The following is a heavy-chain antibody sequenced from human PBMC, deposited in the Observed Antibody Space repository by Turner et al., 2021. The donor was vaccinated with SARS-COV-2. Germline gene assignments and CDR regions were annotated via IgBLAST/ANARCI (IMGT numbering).Heavy chain of an antibody. J-gene: IGHJ3*02. CDR1: GFTFRNYS. V-gene: IGHV3-21*01. Sequence: EVQLVESGGGLVKLGGSLRLSCAASGFTFRNYSMNWVRQAPGKGLEWVSSISSSSIYIYYADSVKGRFTISRDNAKNSLYLQMNSLRAEDTAVYYCARARWHYYDSSGYYPDAFDIWGQGTMVTVSS. D-gene: IGHD3-22*01. CDR3: ARARWHYYDSSGYYPDAFDI. CDR2: ISSSSIYI.